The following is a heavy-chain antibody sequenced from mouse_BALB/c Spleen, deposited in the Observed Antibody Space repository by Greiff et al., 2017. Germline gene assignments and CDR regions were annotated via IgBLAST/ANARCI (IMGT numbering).Heavy chain of an antibody. CDR3: ARRGGWDYFDY. CDR2: IDPATGNT. V-gene: IGHV14-3*02. D-gene: IGHD3-3*01. Sequence: EVQLQQSGAELVKPGASVKLSCTASGFNIKDTYMHWVKQRPEQGLEWIGRIDPATGNTKYDPKFQGKATITADTSSNTAYLQLSSLTSEDTAVYYCARRGGWDYFDYWGQGTTLTVAS. J-gene: IGHJ2*01. CDR1: GFNIKDTY.